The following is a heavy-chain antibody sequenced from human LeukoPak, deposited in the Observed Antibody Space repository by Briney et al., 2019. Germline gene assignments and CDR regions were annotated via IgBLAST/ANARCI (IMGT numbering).Heavy chain of an antibody. CDR2: ISAYNGNT. J-gene: IGHJ6*03. V-gene: IGHV1-18*01. CDR3: AREGRLGWYSPQFYYYMDV. Sequence: ASVKVSCKASGYTFTSYGISWVRQAPGQGLEWMGWISAYNGNTNYAQKLQGRVTMTTDTSTSTAYMELRSLRSDDTAVYYCAREGRLGWYSPQFYYYMDVWGKGTTVTVSS. CDR1: GYTFTSYG. D-gene: IGHD6-19*01.